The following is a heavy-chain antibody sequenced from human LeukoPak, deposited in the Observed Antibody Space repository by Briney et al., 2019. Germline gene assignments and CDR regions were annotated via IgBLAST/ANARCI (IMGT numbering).Heavy chain of an antibody. V-gene: IGHV3-66*02. CDR3: AKPRDPRYDFWSGYYG. CDR2: IHTSGST. D-gene: IGHD3-3*01. J-gene: IGHJ4*02. CDR1: GFSVSGNY. Sequence: PGGSLRLSCAASGFSVSGNYMSWVRQAPGKGLEWVSFIHTSGSTFYADSVKGRFTISRDNSKNTLYLQMNSLRAEDTAVYYCAKPRDPRYDFWSGYYGWGQGTLVTVSS.